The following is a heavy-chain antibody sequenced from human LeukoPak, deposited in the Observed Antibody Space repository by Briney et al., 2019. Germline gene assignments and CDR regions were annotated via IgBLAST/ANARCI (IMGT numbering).Heavy chain of an antibody. Sequence: ASVEVSCKASGYTFSNYGISWVGQAPGQGLEGVGWIIADNVNTYYTQNFQGRVSMTTDTSTSTAYLEVGSLKSADTAVYYCARVDSLTGYFFFDSWGQGTLVTVSS. CDR1: GYTFSNYG. J-gene: IGHJ4*02. V-gene: IGHV1-18*01. CDR3: ARVDSLTGYFFFDS. D-gene: IGHD3-9*01. CDR2: IIADNVNT.